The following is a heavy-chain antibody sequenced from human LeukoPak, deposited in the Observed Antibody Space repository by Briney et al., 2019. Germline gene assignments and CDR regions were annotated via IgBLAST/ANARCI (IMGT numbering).Heavy chain of an antibody. CDR2: INTNTGNP. J-gene: IGHJ5*02. V-gene: IGHV7-4-1*02. CDR3: ARDAYCSSTSCYPRRIAAAGPYNWFDP. Sequence: ASVKVSCKASGYTFTSYAMNWVRQAPGQGLEWMGWINTNTGNPTYAQGFTGRFVFSLDTSVSTAYLQISSLKAEDTAAYYCARDAYCSSTSCYPRRIAAAGPYNWFDPWGQGTLVTVSS. D-gene: IGHD2-2*01. CDR1: GYTFTSYA.